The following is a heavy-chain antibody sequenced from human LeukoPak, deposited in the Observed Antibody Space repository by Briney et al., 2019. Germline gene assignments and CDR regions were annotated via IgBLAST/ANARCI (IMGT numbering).Heavy chain of an antibody. J-gene: IGHJ4*02. V-gene: IGHV4-34*01. CDR3: ARTPIYYFDNSGYYN. CDR2: INHSGST. D-gene: IGHD3-22*01. Sequence: SETLSLTCAVYGGSFSGYYWSWIRQPPGKRLEWIGEINHSGSTNYNPSLKSRVTISVDTSKNQFSLKLSSVTAADTAVYYCARTPIYYFDNSGYYNWGQGTLVTVSS. CDR1: GGSFSGYY.